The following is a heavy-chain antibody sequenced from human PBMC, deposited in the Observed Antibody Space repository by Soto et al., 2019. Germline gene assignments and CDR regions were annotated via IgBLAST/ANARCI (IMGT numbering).Heavy chain of an antibody. CDR1: GGTFSSYA. Sequence: SVKVSCKASGGTFSSYAISWVRQAPGQGLEWMGGIIPIFGTANYAQKFQGRVTITADKSTSTAYMELSSLRSEDTAVYYCARVGHYDFWSGYGMDVWGQGTTVTVSS. V-gene: IGHV1-69*06. CDR2: IIPIFGTA. D-gene: IGHD3-3*01. CDR3: ARVGHYDFWSGYGMDV. J-gene: IGHJ6*02.